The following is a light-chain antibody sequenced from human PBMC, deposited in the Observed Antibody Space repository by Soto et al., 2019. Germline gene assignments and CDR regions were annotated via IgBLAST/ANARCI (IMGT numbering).Light chain of an antibody. Sequence: QTLGRASWTERERATLSGVACHSVSSSYLAWYQQKPGQAPRLLIYSASSRATGIPDRFSGSRSGADYTLTITVSAPQLFASSYCHHPPLCCRTFGPGTKVDIK. V-gene: IGKV3-20*01. CDR3: HHPPLCCRT. J-gene: IGKJ1*01. CDR1: HSVSSSY. CDR2: SAS.